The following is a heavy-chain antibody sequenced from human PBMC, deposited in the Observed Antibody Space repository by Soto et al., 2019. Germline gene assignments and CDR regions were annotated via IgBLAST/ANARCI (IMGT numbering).Heavy chain of an antibody. Sequence: GGSLRLSCGASGFSFSSYWMSWVRQAPGKGLEWVANMNQGGSEINYVDSVRGRFTISRDNAKNLLYLQMNSLRVEDTAVYHRERDRDYSTFDIWGPGTTVPL. V-gene: IGHV3-7*01. CDR3: ERDRDYSTFDI. CDR1: GFSFSSYW. J-gene: IGHJ3*02. CDR2: MNQGGSEI. D-gene: IGHD2-2*01.